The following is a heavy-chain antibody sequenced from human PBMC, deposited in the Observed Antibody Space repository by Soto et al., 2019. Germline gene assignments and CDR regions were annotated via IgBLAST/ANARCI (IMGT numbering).Heavy chain of an antibody. CDR1: GGSFSGHY. J-gene: IGHJ6*02. CDR2: INHSGST. CDR3: ARVSGANYDFWSGYSGFAYYGMDV. D-gene: IGHD3-3*01. Sequence: QVQIQQWGAGLLKPSETLSLTCAVYGGSFSGHYWSWIRQPPGKGLEWIGEINHSGSTNDNPSLKSRVTISVDSFKKQFSLKLSSVTAADTAVYYCARVSGANYDFWSGYSGFAYYGMDVWGQGTTVTVSS. V-gene: IGHV4-34*01.